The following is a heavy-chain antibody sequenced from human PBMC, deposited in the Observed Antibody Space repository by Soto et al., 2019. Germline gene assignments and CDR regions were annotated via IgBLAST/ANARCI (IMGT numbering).Heavy chain of an antibody. CDR3: ARNSQYYDFWSGYYGWFDP. CDR2: INPYGGST. Sequence: ASVKVSCKASGYTFTSYYMHWVRQAPGQGLEWMGIINPYGGSTSYAQKFQGRVTMTRDTSTSTAYMELRSLRSDDTAVYYCARNSQYYDFWSGYYGWFDPWGQGTLVTVSS. V-gene: IGHV1-46*01. J-gene: IGHJ5*02. D-gene: IGHD3-3*01. CDR1: GYTFTSYY.